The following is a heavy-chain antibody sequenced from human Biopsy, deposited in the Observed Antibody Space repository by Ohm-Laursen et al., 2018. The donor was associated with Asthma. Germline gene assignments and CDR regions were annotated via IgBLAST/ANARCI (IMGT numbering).Heavy chain of an antibody. D-gene: IGHD6-13*01. CDR1: SGSGGYMRSGNYY. CDR3: VRGSSSWHHGPFHYYYGLDV. V-gene: IGHV4-39*01. CDR2: IYYSGTT. J-gene: IGHJ6*02. Sequence: SQTLSLTCSLSSGSGGYMRSGNYYWGWIRQPPGKGLEWIGSIYYSGTTYSNPSLESRVTVPADTSKNQYSQKLTSVTAADTAVYYCVRGSSSWHHGPFHYYYGLDVWGQGTTATVSS.